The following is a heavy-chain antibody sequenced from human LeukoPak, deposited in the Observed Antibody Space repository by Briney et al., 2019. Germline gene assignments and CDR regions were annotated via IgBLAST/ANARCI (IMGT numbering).Heavy chain of an antibody. J-gene: IGHJ4*02. Sequence: GGSLRLSCAGSGFTFGGYGMHWFRQTPGKGLEWVAVIAYDGSRAFYADSVKGRFTISRDNSKNTMSVQMDDLRAEDTAVYYCTRYNNDHFDYWGQGTLVTVSA. CDR3: TRYNNDHFDY. CDR1: GFTFGGYG. CDR2: IAYDGSRA. V-gene: IGHV3-33*01. D-gene: IGHD1-14*01.